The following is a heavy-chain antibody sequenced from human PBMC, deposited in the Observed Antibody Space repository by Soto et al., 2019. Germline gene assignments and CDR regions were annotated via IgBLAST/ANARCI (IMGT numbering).Heavy chain of an antibody. CDR1: GYTFTNYW. J-gene: IGHJ6*02. Sequence: GESLKISCKGSGYTFTNYWIVWVRQIPGKGLEWMGIIYPGDSDTRYSPSFQGQVTISADRSISTAYLQWSSLKASDTGMYYCARYPTLTDYFFHGMDVWDQGTTVTVSS. CDR2: IYPGDSDT. CDR3: ARYPTLTDYFFHGMDV. D-gene: IGHD4-17*01. V-gene: IGHV5-51*01.